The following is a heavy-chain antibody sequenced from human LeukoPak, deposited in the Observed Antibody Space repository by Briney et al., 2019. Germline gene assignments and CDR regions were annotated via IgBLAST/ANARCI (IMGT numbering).Heavy chain of an antibody. CDR1: GDSVSSNSAA. D-gene: IGHD4-23*01. V-gene: IGHV6-1*01. CDR3: AGGAGGNIDY. J-gene: IGHJ4*02. Sequence: SQTLSLTCVISGDSVSSNSAAWNWIRQSASRGLEWLGRTYYRSKWYNDYAVSVKSRITINPATSKNQFSLQLNSVTPEDTAVYFCAGGAGGNIDYWGQGTLVTVSS. CDR2: TYYRSKWYN.